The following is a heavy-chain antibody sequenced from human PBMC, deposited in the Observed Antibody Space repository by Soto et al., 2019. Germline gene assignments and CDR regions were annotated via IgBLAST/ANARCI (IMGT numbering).Heavy chain of an antibody. CDR3: ARDRDSSGWYEYYFDY. CDR1: GFTFSSYS. D-gene: IGHD6-19*01. CDR2: ISSSSSTI. Sequence: XVSLLLSCAASGFTFSSYSMNWVRQAPGKGLEWVSYISSSSSTIYYADSVKGRFTISRDNAKNSLYLQMNSLRDEDTAVYYCARDRDSSGWYEYYFDYWGQGTLVTVSS. V-gene: IGHV3-48*02. J-gene: IGHJ4*02.